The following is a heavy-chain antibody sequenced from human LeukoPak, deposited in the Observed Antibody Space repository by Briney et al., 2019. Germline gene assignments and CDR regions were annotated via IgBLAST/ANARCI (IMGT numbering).Heavy chain of an antibody. CDR2: INAYNGNT. Sequence: GASVKVSCKASGYTFTSYGISWVRQAPGQELEWMGWINAYNGNTNYAQKLQGRVTMTTDTSTSTAYMELRSLRSDDTAVYYCASTRQWLVRDGFDIWGQGTMVTVSS. D-gene: IGHD6-19*01. J-gene: IGHJ3*02. V-gene: IGHV1-18*01. CDR1: GYTFTSYG. CDR3: ASTRQWLVRDGFDI.